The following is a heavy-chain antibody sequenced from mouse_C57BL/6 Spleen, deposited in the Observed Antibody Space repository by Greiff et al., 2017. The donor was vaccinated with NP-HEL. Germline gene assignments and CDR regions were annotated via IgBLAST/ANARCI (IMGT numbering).Heavy chain of an antibody. D-gene: IGHD1-1*01. CDR1: GFTFSSYG. J-gene: IGHJ4*01. Sequence: EVQLVESGGDLVKPGGSLKLSCAASGFTFSSYGMSWVRQTPDKRLEWVATISSGGSYTYYPDSVKGRFTISRDNAKNTLYLQMSSLKSDDTAMYDCARPYGSSYGAMDYLGQGTSVTVSS. CDR2: ISSGGSYT. CDR3: ARPYGSSYGAMDY. V-gene: IGHV5-6*01.